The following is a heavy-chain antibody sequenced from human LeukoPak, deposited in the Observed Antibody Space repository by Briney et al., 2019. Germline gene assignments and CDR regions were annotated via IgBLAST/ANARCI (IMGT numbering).Heavy chain of an antibody. D-gene: IGHD1-20*01. V-gene: IGHV1-8*03. Sequence: ASVKVSCKASGYTFTSYGISWVRQATGQGLEWMGWMNPNSGNTGYAQKFQGRVTITRNTSISTAYMELSSLRSEDTAVYYCARVTGILRRLVRRPYAFDIWGQGTMVTVSS. J-gene: IGHJ3*02. CDR1: GYTFTSYG. CDR2: MNPNSGNT. CDR3: ARVTGILRRLVRRPYAFDI.